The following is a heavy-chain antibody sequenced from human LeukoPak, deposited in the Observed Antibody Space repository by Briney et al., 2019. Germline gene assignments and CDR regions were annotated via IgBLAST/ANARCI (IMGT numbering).Heavy chain of an antibody. CDR2: INDSGGST. V-gene: IGHV3-23*01. Sequence: GGSLRLSCAASGFTFNTYAMSWVRQAPGKGLEWVSAINDSGGSTYYADSVKGRFTISRDNSKNTLYLQMNSLRAEDTAVYYCAKPAISSRGWYYDYWGQGTLVTVSS. CDR3: AKPAISSRGWYYDY. D-gene: IGHD6-19*01. CDR1: GFTFNTYA. J-gene: IGHJ4*02.